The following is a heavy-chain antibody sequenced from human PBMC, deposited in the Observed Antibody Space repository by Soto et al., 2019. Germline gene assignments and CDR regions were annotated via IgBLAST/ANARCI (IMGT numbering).Heavy chain of an antibody. CDR2: ISGSGGST. D-gene: IGHD3-3*01. V-gene: IGHV3-23*01. J-gene: IGHJ4*02. CDR3: AKVHLSYDFWSGGTHADSDY. CDR1: GFTFSSYA. Sequence: GGSLRLSCAASGFTFSSYAMSWVRQAPGKGLEWVSAISGSGGSTYYPDSVKGRFTISRDNSKNTLYLQMNSLRAEDTAVYYCAKVHLSYDFWSGGTHADSDYWGQGTLVTVSS.